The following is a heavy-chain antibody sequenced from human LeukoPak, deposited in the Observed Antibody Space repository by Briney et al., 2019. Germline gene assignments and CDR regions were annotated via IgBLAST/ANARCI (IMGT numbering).Heavy chain of an antibody. D-gene: IGHD3-10*01. CDR3: AKPNYSGSGNFHFDY. Sequence: PGGSLRLSCAASGFTFSTYGIHWVRQAPGKGLEWVAVISSDGSKQYYADSVKGRFTISRDNSKNTLYLQMNSLRAEDAAVYYCAKPNYSGSGNFHFDYWGQGTQVTVSS. CDR1: GFTFSTYG. V-gene: IGHV3-30*18. CDR2: ISSDGSKQ. J-gene: IGHJ4*02.